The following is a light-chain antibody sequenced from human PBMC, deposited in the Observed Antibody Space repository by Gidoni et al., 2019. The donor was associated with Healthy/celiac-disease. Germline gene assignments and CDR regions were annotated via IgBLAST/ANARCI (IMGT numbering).Light chain of an antibody. CDR2: DVS. CDR3: SSYTSSSTLVV. J-gene: IGLJ1*01. Sequence: QSALTQPASVSGSPGQSITLSCTGTSSDVGGYNYVSWYQQHPGKAPKLMIHDVSNRPSGVSNRFSGSKSGNTASLTISGLQAEDEADYYCSSYTSSSTLVVFGTGTKVTVL. CDR1: SSDVGGYNY. V-gene: IGLV2-14*01.